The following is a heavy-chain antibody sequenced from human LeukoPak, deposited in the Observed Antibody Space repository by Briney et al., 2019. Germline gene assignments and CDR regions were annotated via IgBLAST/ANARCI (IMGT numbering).Heavy chain of an antibody. J-gene: IGHJ3*02. Sequence: GASVKVSCKASGYTFTSYDINWVRQATGHGFEWMGWMSPKSGNTGYAQNFQGRVTMTRDTSTSTVYMELSSLRSEDTAVYYCASQIPRRLPGTFDIWGQGTMVTVSS. V-gene: IGHV1-8*01. CDR1: GYTFTSYD. CDR2: MSPKSGNT. D-gene: IGHD2-15*01. CDR3: ASQIPRRLPGTFDI.